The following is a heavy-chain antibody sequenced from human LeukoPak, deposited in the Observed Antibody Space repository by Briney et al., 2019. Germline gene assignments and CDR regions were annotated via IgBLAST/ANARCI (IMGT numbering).Heavy chain of an antibody. J-gene: IGHJ4*02. Sequence: ASVKVSCKASGYTFTCYYMHWVRQAPGQGLEWMGWINPNSGGTNYAQKFQGRVTMTRDTSISTAYMELSRLRSDDTAVYYCARGYDILTGYYLFDYWGQGTLVTVSS. CDR2: INPNSGGT. V-gene: IGHV1-2*02. D-gene: IGHD3-9*01. CDR1: GYTFTCYY. CDR3: ARGYDILTGYYLFDY.